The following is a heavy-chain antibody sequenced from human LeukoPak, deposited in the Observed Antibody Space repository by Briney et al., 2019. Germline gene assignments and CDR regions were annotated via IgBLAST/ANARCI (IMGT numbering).Heavy chain of an antibody. CDR3: ARETSDLGYVGEFDY. J-gene: IGHJ4*02. CDR1: GGSISSSNW. Sequence: PSETLSLTCTVSGGSISSSNWWSWVRQPPGKGLEWIGEIYHSGSTNYNPSLKSRVTISVDTSKNQFSLKLSSVTAADTAVYYCARETSDLGYVGEFDYWGQGTLVTVSS. D-gene: IGHD3-16*01. V-gene: IGHV4-4*02. CDR2: IYHSGST.